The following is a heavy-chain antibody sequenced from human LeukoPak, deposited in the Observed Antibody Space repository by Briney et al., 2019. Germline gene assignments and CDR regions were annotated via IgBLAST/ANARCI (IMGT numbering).Heavy chain of an antibody. CDR2: ISAYNGNT. CDR3: ARGREGYSSSWAIPDYWYFDL. D-gene: IGHD6-13*01. CDR1: GYTFTSYG. J-gene: IGHJ2*01. Sequence: GASVKVSCNASGYTFTSYGISWVRQAPGQGLEWMGWISAYNGNTNYAQKLRGRVTMTTDTSTSTAYIELRSLRSDDTAVYYCARGREGYSSSWAIPDYWYFDLWGRGTLVTVSS. V-gene: IGHV1-18*01.